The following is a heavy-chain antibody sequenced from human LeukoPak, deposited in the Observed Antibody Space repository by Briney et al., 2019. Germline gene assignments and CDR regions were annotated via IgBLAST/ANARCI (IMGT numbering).Heavy chain of an antibody. V-gene: IGHV3-7*01. J-gene: IGHJ4*02. CDR2: IKEDGSEK. Sequence: PGGSLRLSCAASGFTFSTYWMSWVRQAPGKGLEWVANIKEDGSEKYYVDSLKGRFTISRDNVKNSLYLQINSLRAEDTAVYYCGRDSFETDIDCWGQGTLVTVSS. CDR3: GRDSFETDIDC. CDR1: GFTFSTYW. D-gene: IGHD1-14*01.